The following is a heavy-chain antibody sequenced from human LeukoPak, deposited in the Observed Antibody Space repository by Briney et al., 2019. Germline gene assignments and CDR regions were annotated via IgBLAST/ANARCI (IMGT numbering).Heavy chain of an antibody. V-gene: IGHV1-8*01. CDR1: GYTFTSYD. J-gene: IGHJ6*02. D-gene: IGHD3-3*01. Sequence: ASVKVSCQGSGYTFTSYDINWVRQATGQGLEWMGWMNPNSGNTGYAQKFQGRVTMTRNTSISTAYMELSSLRSEDTAVYYCARNLDARFLEWLFDAGYYYGMDVWGQGTTVTVSS. CDR3: ARNLDARFLEWLFDAGYYYGMDV. CDR2: MNPNSGNT.